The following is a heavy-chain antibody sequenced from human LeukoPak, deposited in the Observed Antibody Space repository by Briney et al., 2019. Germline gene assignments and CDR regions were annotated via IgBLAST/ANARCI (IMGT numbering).Heavy chain of an antibody. D-gene: IGHD2/OR15-2a*01. CDR1: GYTFTGYY. Sequence: ASVKVSCKASGYTFTGYYMHWVRQATGQGLEWMGWINPNSGGTNYAQKFQGRVTMTRDTTISTAYMELSRLRSDDTAVYYCARLGGNINSPYGNWFDPWGQGALVTVSS. CDR2: INPNSGGT. CDR3: ARLGGNINSPYGNWFDP. J-gene: IGHJ5*02. V-gene: IGHV1-2*02.